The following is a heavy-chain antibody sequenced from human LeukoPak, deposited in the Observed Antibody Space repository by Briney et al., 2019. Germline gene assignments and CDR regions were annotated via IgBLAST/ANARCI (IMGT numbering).Heavy chain of an antibody. V-gene: IGHV1-18*04. J-gene: IGHJ6*03. CDR3: ARDGWYISYMDV. D-gene: IGHD6-19*01. CDR1: GYTFTSYY. CDR2: ISAYDGNT. Sequence: GASVKVSCKASGYTFTSYYMHWVRQAPGQGREWMGWISAYDGNTNYAQKFQDRFTMTTDTFTSTAYMELRSLRSDDTAVYYCARDGWYISYMDVWGKGTTVTVSS.